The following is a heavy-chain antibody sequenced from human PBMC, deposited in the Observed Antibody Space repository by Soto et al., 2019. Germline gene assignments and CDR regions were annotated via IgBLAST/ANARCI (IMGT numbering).Heavy chain of an antibody. CDR1: GYTFTSYG. CDR2: ISAYNGNT. V-gene: IGHV1-18*01. CDR3: ARDRDPRADPNTSYDSSGYYGAEDY. D-gene: IGHD3-22*01. J-gene: IGHJ4*02. Sequence: QVQLVQSGAEVKKPGASVKVSCKASGYTFTSYGISWVRQAPGQGLEWMGWISAYNGNTNYAQKLQGRVTMTTDTSTSTAYMELRSLRSDDTAVYYCARDRDPRADPNTSYDSSGYYGAEDYWGQGTLVTVSS.